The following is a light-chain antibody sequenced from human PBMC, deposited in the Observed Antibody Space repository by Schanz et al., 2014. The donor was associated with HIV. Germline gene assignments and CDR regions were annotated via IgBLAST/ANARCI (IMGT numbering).Light chain of an antibody. CDR1: SSTTGSHY. Sequence: QSVLTQPPSVSAAPGQKVTISCSGSSSTTGSHYVSWYQKVPGTAPKLLIYDNNKRPSGIPDRFSGSKSGTSATLGITGLQTADEADYYCGTWDSTLSAWVLGGGTKLTVL. CDR3: GTWDSTLSAWV. CDR2: DNN. V-gene: IGLV1-51*01. J-gene: IGLJ2*01.